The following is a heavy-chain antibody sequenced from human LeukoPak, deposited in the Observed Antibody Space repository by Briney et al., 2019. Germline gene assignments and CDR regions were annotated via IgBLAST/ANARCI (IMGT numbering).Heavy chain of an antibody. J-gene: IGHJ4*02. Sequence: GGSLRLSCAASGFTFSSYSMNWVRQAPGKGLEWVSAISGSGGSTYYADSVKGRFTISRDNSKNTLYLQMNSLRAEDTAVYYCAKANSSGWLYYFDYWGQGTLVTVSS. CDR1: GFTFSSYS. CDR2: ISGSGGST. V-gene: IGHV3-23*01. CDR3: AKANSSGWLYYFDY. D-gene: IGHD6-19*01.